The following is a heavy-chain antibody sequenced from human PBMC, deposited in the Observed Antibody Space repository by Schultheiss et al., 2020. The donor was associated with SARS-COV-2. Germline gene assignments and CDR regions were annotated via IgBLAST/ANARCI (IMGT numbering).Heavy chain of an antibody. J-gene: IGHJ6*02. Sequence: ASVKVSCKASGYTFIGYYVHWVRQAPGQGLEWMGWINPNSGDTNYAQNFQGRVTMTRDTSLSTAYMELSRLRSDDTAVYYCARDGEDTDGMDVWGQGTTVTVSS. CDR2: INPNSGDT. CDR3: ARDGEDTDGMDV. V-gene: IGHV1-2*02. D-gene: IGHD7-27*01. CDR1: GYTFIGYY.